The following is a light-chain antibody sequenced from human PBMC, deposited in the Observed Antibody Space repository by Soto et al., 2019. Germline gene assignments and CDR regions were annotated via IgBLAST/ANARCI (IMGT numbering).Light chain of an antibody. CDR3: QQYYSIPLT. CDR2: WAT. V-gene: IGKV4-1*01. J-gene: IGKJ3*01. Sequence: DIVMTQSPDSLAVSLGERATINCKSSQSVLHSSNNKNYLTWYQQKPGQPPKLLIYWATTRESGVPDRFSGRGSGTDFTLTISSLQAEDVAVYYCQQYYSIPLTFGPGTKVDIK. CDR1: QSVLHSSNNKNY.